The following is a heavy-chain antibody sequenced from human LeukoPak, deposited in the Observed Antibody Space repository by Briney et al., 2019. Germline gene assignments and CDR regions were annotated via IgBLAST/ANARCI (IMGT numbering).Heavy chain of an antibody. CDR2: IYYSGST. D-gene: IGHD4-17*01. V-gene: IGHV4-30-4*01. CDR3: ARAGANDYGDYRDS. CDR1: GGSISTGGYY. Sequence: PSQTLSLTCTVSGGSISTGGYYWSWIRQPPGKGLEWIGYIYYSGSTYYNPSLKSRVTISVDTSKNQFSLKLSSVTAADTAVYYCARAGANDYGDYRDSWGQGTLVTVSS. J-gene: IGHJ5*01.